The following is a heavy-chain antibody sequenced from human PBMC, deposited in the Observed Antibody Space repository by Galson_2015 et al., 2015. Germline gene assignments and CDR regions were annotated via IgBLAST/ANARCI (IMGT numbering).Heavy chain of an antibody. J-gene: IGHJ4*02. CDR1: GFTFSTYA. D-gene: IGHD1-1*01. Sequence: SLRLSCAASGFTFSTYAMSWVRQAPGKGLEWVSSISSSGATTYYADSVKGRFTIVRDNSKNTLFLQMNSLRPEDTAVYYCAKREVEPRYFDSSGQGTLVTVSS. CDR3: AKREVEPRYFDS. CDR2: ISSSGATT. V-gene: IGHV3-23*01.